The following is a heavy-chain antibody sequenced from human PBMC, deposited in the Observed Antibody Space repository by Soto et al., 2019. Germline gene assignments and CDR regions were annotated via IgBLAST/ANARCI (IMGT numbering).Heavy chain of an antibody. V-gene: IGHV1-69*13. D-gene: IGHD3-22*01. J-gene: IGHJ5*02. CDR3: ARDGLMNYYDVNWFDP. CDR2: IIPIFGTA. CDR1: GDTFSSYA. Sequence: ASVKVSCKASGDTFSSYAISWVRQAPGQGLEWMGGIIPIFGTANYAQKFQGRVTITADESTSTAYMELSSLRSEDTAVYYCARDGLMNYYDVNWFDPWGQGTLVTVSS.